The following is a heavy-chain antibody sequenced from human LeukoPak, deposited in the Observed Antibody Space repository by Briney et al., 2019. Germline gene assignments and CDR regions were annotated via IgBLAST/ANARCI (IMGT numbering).Heavy chain of an antibody. J-gene: IGHJ4*02. CDR2: IKQDGSET. V-gene: IGHV3-7*01. CDR1: GFTFSNYC. CDR3: ARGRRYYGSGSSNDY. Sequence: GGSLRLSCAASGFTFSNYCMSWVRQAPGKGLEWVANIKQDGSETYYVDSVKGRFTISRDNAKNSLYLQMNSLRAEDTAVYYCARGRRYYGSGSSNDYWGQGTPVTVSS. D-gene: IGHD3-10*01.